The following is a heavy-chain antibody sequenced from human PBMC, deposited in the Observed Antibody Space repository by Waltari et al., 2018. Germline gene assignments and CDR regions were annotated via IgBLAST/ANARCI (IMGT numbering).Heavy chain of an antibody. J-gene: IGHJ6*02. CDR3: AGLGYYGSGSYYNPKYYYYGMDV. V-gene: IGHV5-51*01. CDR1: GYSFTSHG. CDR2: MLPGDSDT. Sequence: EVQLVQSGAEVKKPGESLKISCTGSGYSFTSHGTGRVTRMPGNCLVWTGIMLPGDSDTRYSPSFQGQVTISADKSISTAYLQWSSLKASDTAMYYCAGLGYYGSGSYYNPKYYYYGMDVWGQGTTVTVSS. D-gene: IGHD3-10*01.